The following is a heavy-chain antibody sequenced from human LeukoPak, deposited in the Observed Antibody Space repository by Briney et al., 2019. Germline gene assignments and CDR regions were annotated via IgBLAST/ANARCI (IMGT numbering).Heavy chain of an antibody. D-gene: IGHD6-6*01. CDR3: ARGGAARPDY. V-gene: IGHV3-48*01. CDR1: GFNFHNYG. CDR2: ISSDSKSI. Sequence: PGGSLRLSCTASGFNFHNYGMDWVRQAPGRGLESVSYISSDSKSIDYADSVKGRFTISRDNVKNVLFLQMNSLRADDTAVYYCARGGAARPDYWGQGTLVTVSS. J-gene: IGHJ4*02.